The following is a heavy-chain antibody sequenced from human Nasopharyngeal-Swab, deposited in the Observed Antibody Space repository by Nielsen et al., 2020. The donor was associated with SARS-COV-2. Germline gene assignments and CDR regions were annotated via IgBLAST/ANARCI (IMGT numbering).Heavy chain of an antibody. J-gene: IGHJ6*02. V-gene: IGHV4-39*07. CDR1: GGSISSGDYY. D-gene: IGHD6-13*01. CDR2: INHSGST. CDR3: ASSSSWAIYYYGMDV. Sequence: SETLSLTCTVSGGSISSGDYYWSWIRQPPGKGLEWIGEINHSGSTNYNPSLKSRVTISVDTSKNQFSLKLSSVTAADTAVYYCASSSSWAIYYYGMDVWGQGTTVTVSS.